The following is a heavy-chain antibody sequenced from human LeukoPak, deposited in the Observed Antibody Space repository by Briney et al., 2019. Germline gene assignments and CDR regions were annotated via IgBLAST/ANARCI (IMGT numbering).Heavy chain of an antibody. Sequence: PSETLSLTCSVSGGSISSYYWFWIRQPPGKGLEWIGYFYYSGSTIYNPSLKSRVTISVDTSKNQCSLKVSSVTAADTAVYYCARAVRLGLRPMITFGGENPGWGQGTLVTVSS. CDR3: ARAVRLGLRPMITFGGENPG. J-gene: IGHJ4*02. CDR1: GGSISSYY. D-gene: IGHD3-16*01. CDR2: FYYSGST. V-gene: IGHV4-59*12.